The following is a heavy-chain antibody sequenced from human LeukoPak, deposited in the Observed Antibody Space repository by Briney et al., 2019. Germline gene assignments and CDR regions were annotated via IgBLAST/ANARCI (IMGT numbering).Heavy chain of an antibody. CDR3: ARDGPTAAPFDY. D-gene: IGHD2-2*01. J-gene: IGHJ4*02. V-gene: IGHV1-46*01. CDR2: INPSGGST. Sequence: ASVKVSCKASGYRFTSYDMHWVRQAPGQGLEWMGIINPSGGSTSYAQRFQGRVAMTRDTSTTTVYMEVNSLTSEDTAVYFCARDGPTAAPFDYWGQGTLVTVPS. CDR1: GYRFTSYD.